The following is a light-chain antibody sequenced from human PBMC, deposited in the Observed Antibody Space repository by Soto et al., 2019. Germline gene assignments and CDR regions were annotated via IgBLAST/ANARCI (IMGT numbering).Light chain of an antibody. CDR2: DAL. Sequence: EIVLTQSPATLSWSPGERATLSFRASQSVRTYLAWYQQKHGQAPRLLIYDALHRATDIPARFSGSGSGTDFTLTISNLEAEDFAVYYCQQRSGWLTFGGGTKVEIK. J-gene: IGKJ4*01. V-gene: IGKV3-11*01. CDR1: QSVRTY. CDR3: QQRSGWLT.